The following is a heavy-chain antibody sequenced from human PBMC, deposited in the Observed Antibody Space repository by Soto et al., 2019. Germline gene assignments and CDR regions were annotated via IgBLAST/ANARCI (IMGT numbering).Heavy chain of an antibody. CDR3: ARPTITTGVDYYYGMDV. CDR2: IIPIFGTA. V-gene: IGHV1-69*01. J-gene: IGHJ6*02. CDR1: GGTFSKYA. Sequence: QVQLVQSGAEVKKPGSSVKVSCKASGGTFSKYAISWVRQAHGQGLEWMGGIIPIFGTANYAQKFQGRVTITADESTSTAYIELSSLRSEDTAVYYCARPTITTGVDYYYGMDVWGQGTTVTVSS. D-gene: IGHD3-22*01.